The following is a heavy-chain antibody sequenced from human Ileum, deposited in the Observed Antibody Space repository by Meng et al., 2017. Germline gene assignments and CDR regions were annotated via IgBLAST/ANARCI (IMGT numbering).Heavy chain of an antibody. CDR3: AREFYVDTAMVIDS. CDR2: IYYDGSS. V-gene: IGHV4-30-4*01. CDR1: NGSLTNVNNY. Sequence: QVQLQESGPGLVKPSQTLSITVSVSNGSLTNVNNYWNWIRQAPGQALEHIGYIYYDGSSYATPSLKSRVTMSIDTSTNQFSLRLDSVTAADTAVYYCAREFYVDTAMVIDSWGPGALVTVSS. J-gene: IGHJ4*02. D-gene: IGHD5-18*01.